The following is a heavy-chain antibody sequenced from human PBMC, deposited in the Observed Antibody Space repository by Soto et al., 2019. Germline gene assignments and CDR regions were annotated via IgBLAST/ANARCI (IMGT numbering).Heavy chain of an antibody. CDR1: GYPFTNFH. J-gene: IGHJ4*02. D-gene: IGHD2-15*01. CDR3: ARDHGDIVVRGTGGY. CDR2: INPSGGST. V-gene: IGHV1-46*01. Sequence: ASVKVSCKAYGYPFTNFHMHGVGHSPRQGLEWMGIINPSGGSTTYAQKFQGRVTMTRDTSTSTVYMELSSLRSEDTAIYYCARDHGDIVVRGTGGYWGQGTLVTVSS.